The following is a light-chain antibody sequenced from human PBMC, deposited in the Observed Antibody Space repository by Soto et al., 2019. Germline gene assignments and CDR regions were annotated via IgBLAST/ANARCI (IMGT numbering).Light chain of an antibody. V-gene: IGKV3-20*01. J-gene: IGKJ1*01. CDR2: GAS. Sequence: EIVLTPSPGTLSLSPGWRATLSFRASQYVSSGYLAWYQQKPGQAPRLLIYGASTRAAGIPDRFSGSGSETDLSLSIRRLEPEDFAVYYCQVYAGSHLWTFGQGTKVNI. CDR3: QVYAGSHLWT. CDR1: QYVSSGY.